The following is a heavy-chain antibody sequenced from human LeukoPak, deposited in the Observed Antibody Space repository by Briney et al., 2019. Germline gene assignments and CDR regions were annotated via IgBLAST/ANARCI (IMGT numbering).Heavy chain of an antibody. D-gene: IGHD3-10*01. Sequence: PSETLSLTCAVYGGSFSGYYWSWIRQPPGKGLEWIGEINHSGSTNYNPSLKSRVTISVDTSKNQFSLKLSSVTAADTAVYYCARVIGYYGSGSPQIAFDIWGQGTMVTVSS. V-gene: IGHV4-34*01. CDR3: ARVIGYYGSGSPQIAFDI. CDR2: INHSGST. J-gene: IGHJ3*02. CDR1: GGSFSGYY.